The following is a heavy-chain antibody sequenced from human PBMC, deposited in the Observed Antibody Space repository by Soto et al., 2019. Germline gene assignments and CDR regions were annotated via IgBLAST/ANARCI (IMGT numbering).Heavy chain of an antibody. CDR2: IYHGGST. CDR1: GGSISSDYHS. J-gene: IGHJ3*02. CDR3: ARLNRLRNDAFDI. V-gene: IGHV4-30-2*01. D-gene: IGHD3-16*01. Sequence: QVQLQESGSGLVKPSETLSLTCAVSGGSISSDYHSWSWIRQPPGKDLEWIGYIYHGGSTYYNPSLRSRVTLSVDTSKNHFSLRLTSVTAADTAVYSCARLNRLRNDAFDIWGQGTLVAVSS.